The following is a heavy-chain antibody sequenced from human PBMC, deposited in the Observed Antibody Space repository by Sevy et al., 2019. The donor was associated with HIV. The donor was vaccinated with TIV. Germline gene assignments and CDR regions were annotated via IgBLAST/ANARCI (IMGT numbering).Heavy chain of an antibody. Sequence: SETLSLTCTVSGGSISSGGYYWSWIRQHPGKGLEWIGYIYYSGSTYYNPSLKSRVTIPVDTSKNQFSLKLSSVTAADTAVYYCARDSPPPIRRPSLYYYYYGMDVWGQGTTVTVSS. CDR1: GGSISSGGYY. J-gene: IGHJ6*02. V-gene: IGHV4-31*03. D-gene: IGHD2-2*01. CDR2: IYYSGST. CDR3: ARDSPPPIRRPSLYYYYYGMDV.